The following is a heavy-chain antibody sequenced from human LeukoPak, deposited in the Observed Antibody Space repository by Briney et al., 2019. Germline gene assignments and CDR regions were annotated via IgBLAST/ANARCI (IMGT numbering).Heavy chain of an antibody. D-gene: IGHD2-21*02. V-gene: IGHV3-33*01. CDR1: GFTFSDYG. Sequence: GGSLRLSYAASGFTFSDYGMHWVRQAPGKGLEWVAVIWYDGSNKYYADSVKGRFTVSRDNSKNTLYLQMNSLRAEDTAVYYCARVKTVVVTATAAFDIWGQGTMVTVSS. CDR2: IWYDGSNK. J-gene: IGHJ3*02. CDR3: ARVKTVVVTATAAFDI.